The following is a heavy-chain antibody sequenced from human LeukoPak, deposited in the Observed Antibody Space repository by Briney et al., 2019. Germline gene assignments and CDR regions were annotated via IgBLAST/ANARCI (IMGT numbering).Heavy chain of an antibody. CDR1: GGSFSGYY. CDR3: ASGTDYGDYEGYYYGMDV. V-gene: IGHV4-34*01. J-gene: IGHJ6*02. D-gene: IGHD4-17*01. Sequence: SETLSLTCAVYGGSFSGYYWSWIRQPPGKGLEWIGEINHSGSTNYNPSLKSRVTISVDTSKNQFSLKLSSVTAADTAVYYCASGTDYGDYEGYYYGMDVWGQGTTVTVSS. CDR2: INHSGST.